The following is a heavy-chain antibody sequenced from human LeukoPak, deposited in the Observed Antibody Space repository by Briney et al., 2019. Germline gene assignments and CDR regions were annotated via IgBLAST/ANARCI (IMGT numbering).Heavy chain of an antibody. D-gene: IGHD3-22*01. CDR1: GYTFTSYG. CDR2: ISAYNGNT. CDR3: ARDGVFYDSSGYYQFDY. J-gene: IGHJ4*02. Sequence: ASVKVSCKASGYTFTSYGISWVRQAPGQGLEWMGWISAYNGNTNYAQKLQGRATMTTDTSTSTAYMELRSLRSDDTAVYYCARDGVFYDSSGYYQFDYWGQGTLVTVSS. V-gene: IGHV1-18*01.